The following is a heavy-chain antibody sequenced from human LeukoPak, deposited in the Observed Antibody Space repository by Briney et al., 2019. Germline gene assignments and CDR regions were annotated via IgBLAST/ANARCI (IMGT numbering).Heavy chain of an antibody. CDR2: VSAYNGHT. CDR1: GYTFNSYG. Sequence: GASVKVSCKASGYTFNSYGISWVRQAPGQGLEWMGWVSAYNGHTNYAQKFQGRVTMTTDTSTSTASMELRSLRSDDTAVYYCARAPRRYYYMDVWGKGTTVTVSS. V-gene: IGHV1-18*01. J-gene: IGHJ6*03. CDR3: ARAPRRYYYMDV. D-gene: IGHD4-17*01.